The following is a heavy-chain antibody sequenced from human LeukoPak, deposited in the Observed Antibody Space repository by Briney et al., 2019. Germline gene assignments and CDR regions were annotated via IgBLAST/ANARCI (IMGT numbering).Heavy chain of an antibody. CDR2: ISAYVSNT. Sequence: ASVKVSCKASGYTFTSYGISWVRQAPGQGLEWMGWISAYVSNTDHPQKVQGRVTMTTDTSTSTAYMELSSLRSEDTAVYYCASRLRFLEWPTNYYYYYMDVWGKGTTVTVSS. V-gene: IGHV1-18*01. CDR3: ASRLRFLEWPTNYYYYYMDV. D-gene: IGHD3-3*01. CDR1: GYTFTSYG. J-gene: IGHJ6*03.